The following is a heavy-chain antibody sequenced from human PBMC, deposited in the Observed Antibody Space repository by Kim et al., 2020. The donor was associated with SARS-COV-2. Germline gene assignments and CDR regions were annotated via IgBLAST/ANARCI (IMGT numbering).Heavy chain of an antibody. CDR1: GYTFTSYY. J-gene: IGHJ4*02. V-gene: IGHV1-46*01. CDR2: INPSGGST. D-gene: IGHD3-22*01. CDR3: ARDSRWLGDSSGYYDY. Sequence: ASVKVSCKASGYTFTSYYMHWVRQAPGQGLEWMGIINPSGGSTSYAQKFQGRVTMTRDTSTSTVYMELSSLRSEDTAVYYCARDSRWLGDSSGYYDYWGQGTLVTVSS.